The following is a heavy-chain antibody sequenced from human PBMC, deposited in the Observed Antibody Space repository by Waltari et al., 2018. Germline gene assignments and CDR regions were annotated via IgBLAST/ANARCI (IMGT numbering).Heavy chain of an antibody. Sequence: EVQLVESGGGLVQPGGSLRLSCAASGFTFSSYALRWVRQAPGKGLGWVSAISGSGGSTYYADSVKGRCTISRDNAKNTLYLQMNSLSAEDTAVYYCAKDNTHIVVVVAATPGDAFDIWGQGTMVTVSS. CDR2: ISGSGGST. CDR1: GFTFSSYA. D-gene: IGHD2-15*01. V-gene: IGHV3-23*04. J-gene: IGHJ3*02. CDR3: AKDNTHIVVVVAATPGDAFDI.